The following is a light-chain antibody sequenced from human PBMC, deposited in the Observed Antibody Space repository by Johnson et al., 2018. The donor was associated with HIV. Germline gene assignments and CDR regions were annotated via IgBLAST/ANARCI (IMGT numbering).Light chain of an antibody. Sequence: QSVLTQPPSVSAAPGQKVTISCSGSSSNIGNNYVSWYQQLPGTAPKLLIYDNNKRPSGIPDRFSGSKSGTSATLGITGLQPEDEAEYYCGTWDSSLSAYVFGTGTKVTVL. J-gene: IGLJ1*01. CDR3: GTWDSSLSAYV. CDR2: DNN. CDR1: SSNIGNNY. V-gene: IGLV1-51*01.